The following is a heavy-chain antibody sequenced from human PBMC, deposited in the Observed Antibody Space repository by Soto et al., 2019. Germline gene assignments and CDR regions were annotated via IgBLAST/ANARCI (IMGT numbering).Heavy chain of an antibody. CDR1: GGSISSYY. CDR3: ARHGRYYDFWSGYYTGY. V-gene: IGHV4-59*08. D-gene: IGHD3-3*01. Sequence: PSETLSLTCTVSGGSISSYYWSWIRQPPGKGLEWIGYIYYSGRTNYNPSLKSRVTISVDTSKNQFSLKLSSVTAADTAVYYCARHGRYYDFWSGYYTGYWGQGTLVTVSS. CDR2: IYYSGRT. J-gene: IGHJ4*02.